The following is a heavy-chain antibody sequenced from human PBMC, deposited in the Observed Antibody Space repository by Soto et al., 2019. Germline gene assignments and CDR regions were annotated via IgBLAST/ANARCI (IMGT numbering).Heavy chain of an antibody. CDR2: INSDGSST. V-gene: IGHV3-74*01. J-gene: IGHJ3*02. D-gene: IGHD2-2*01. CDR3: ARDQVPLVVPAARGEFDAFDI. Sequence: EVQLVESGGGLVQPGGSLRLSCAASGFTFSSYWMHWVRQAPGKGLVWVSRINSDGSSTSYADSVKGRFTISRDNAKNTLYLQMNSLRAEDTAVYYCARDQVPLVVPAARGEFDAFDIWGQGTMVTVSS. CDR1: GFTFSSYW.